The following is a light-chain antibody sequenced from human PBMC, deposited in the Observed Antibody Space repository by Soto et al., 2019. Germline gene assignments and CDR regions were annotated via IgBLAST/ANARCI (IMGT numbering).Light chain of an antibody. CDR3: SSYTTSNTRQIV. CDR1: SSDVGGYNY. CDR2: DVS. V-gene: IGLV2-14*03. Sequence: SVLKQPASGKGFPGGWSSITYTRTSSDVGGYNYVSWYQHHPGKAPKLIIYDVSNRPSGVSNPFSGSKSGNTASLTISGLQPEDEADYYCSSYTTSNTRQIVFGTGTKVTVL. J-gene: IGLJ1*01.